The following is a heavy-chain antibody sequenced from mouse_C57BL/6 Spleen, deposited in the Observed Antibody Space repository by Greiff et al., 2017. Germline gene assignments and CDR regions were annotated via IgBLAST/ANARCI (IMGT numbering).Heavy chain of an antibody. CDR2: INRNNGGT. CDR3: SRRDYYGSSYWYFDV. V-gene: IGHV1-22*01. J-gene: IGHJ1*03. Sequence: LVKPGASVRMSCKASGYTFTDYNMHWVKQSHGKSLEWIGYINRNNGGTNYNKKFKGKATLTVNKSSSTAYMELRSLTSEYSAVYYCSRRDYYGSSYWYFDVWGTGTTVTVSS. CDR1: GYTFTDYN. D-gene: IGHD1-1*01.